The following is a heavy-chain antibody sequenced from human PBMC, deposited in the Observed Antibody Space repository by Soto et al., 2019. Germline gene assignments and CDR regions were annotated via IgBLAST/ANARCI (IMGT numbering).Heavy chain of an antibody. J-gene: IGHJ4*02. CDR2: ISAYNGNT. CDR1: GYTFTIYG. D-gene: IGHD6-13*01. CDR3: ARDWAAAGTFDY. Sequence: ASVNVSCKASGYTFTIYGISWVLQAPGQGLEWMGWISAYNGNTNYAQKLQGRVTMTTDTSTSTAYMELRSLRSDDTAVYYCARDWAAAGTFDYRAQRKPVPVSS. V-gene: IGHV1-18*01.